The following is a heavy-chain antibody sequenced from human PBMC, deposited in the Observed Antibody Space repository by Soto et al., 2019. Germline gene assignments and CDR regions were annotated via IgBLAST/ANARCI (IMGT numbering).Heavy chain of an antibody. CDR3: VRDGTKTLRDWFDP. V-gene: IGHV4-4*07. D-gene: IGHD1-1*01. CDR1: GASISGFY. CDR2: IYATGTT. J-gene: IGHJ5*02. Sequence: PLETLSLTCTVSGASISGFYWSWIRTCAGKGLEWIGRIYATGTTDYNPSLKSRVMMSVDTSKKQFSLKLRSVTAADTAVYYCVRDGTKTLRDWFDPWGQGISVTVSS.